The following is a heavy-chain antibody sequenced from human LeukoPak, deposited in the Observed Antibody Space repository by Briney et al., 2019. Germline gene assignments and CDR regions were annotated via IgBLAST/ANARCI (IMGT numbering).Heavy chain of an antibody. CDR3: ASEVGYSYGPYGMDV. V-gene: IGHV3-74*01. J-gene: IGHJ6*02. CDR2: INTDGSST. CDR1: GFTFSSYS. Sequence: PGGSLRLSCAASGFTFSSYSMNWVRQAPGKGLVWVSRINTDGSSTSYADSVKGRFTISRDNAKNSLYLQMNSLRAEDTAVYYCASEVGYSYGPYGMDVWGQGTTVTVSS. D-gene: IGHD5-18*01.